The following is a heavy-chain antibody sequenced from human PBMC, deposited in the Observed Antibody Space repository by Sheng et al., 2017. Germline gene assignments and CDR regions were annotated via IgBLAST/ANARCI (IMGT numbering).Heavy chain of an antibody. J-gene: IGHJ4*02. Sequence: VQLVESGGGVVQPGRSLRLSCAASGFTFSSYSMNWVRQAPGKGLEWVSSISSSSSYIYYADSVKGRFTISRDNAKNSLYLQMNSLRAEDTAVYYCARVYKTYCGGDCYSVSFDYWGQGTLVTVSS. CDR1: GFTFSSYS. CDR3: ARVYKTYCGGDCYSVSFDY. D-gene: IGHD2-21*01. V-gene: IGHV3-21*01. CDR2: ISSSSSYI.